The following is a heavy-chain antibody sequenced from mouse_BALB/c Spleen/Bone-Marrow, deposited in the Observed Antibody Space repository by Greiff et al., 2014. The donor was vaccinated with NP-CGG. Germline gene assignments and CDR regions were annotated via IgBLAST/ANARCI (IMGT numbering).Heavy chain of an antibody. V-gene: IGHV1-69*02. Sequence: VKLMASGAELVRPGASVTLSCKASGYTFTRSLIHWVKQRPGPGLEWIGHLYPSASYTNYNQKFKDKATLTVDKSSSTAYMQLSSPTSEDSAVDYGTRGDDYDGGAPDWGQGTTLTVSS. J-gene: IGHJ2*01. CDR3: TRGDDYDGGAPD. CDR1: GYTFTRSL. CDR2: LYPSASYT. D-gene: IGHD2-4*01.